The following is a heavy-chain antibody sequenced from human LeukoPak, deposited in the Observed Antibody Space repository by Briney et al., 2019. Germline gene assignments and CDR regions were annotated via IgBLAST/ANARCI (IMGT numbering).Heavy chain of an antibody. Sequence: ASVKVSCKVSGYTLTELSMHWVRQAPGKGLEWMGGFHPEDGETIYAQKFQGRVTMTEDTSTNTAYMELSSLGSEDTAVYYCATEGEGGWNLQGNAFDIWGQGTMVTVSS. CDR2: FHPEDGET. D-gene: IGHD1-7*01. CDR3: ATEGEGGWNLQGNAFDI. CDR1: GYTLTELS. V-gene: IGHV1-24*01. J-gene: IGHJ3*02.